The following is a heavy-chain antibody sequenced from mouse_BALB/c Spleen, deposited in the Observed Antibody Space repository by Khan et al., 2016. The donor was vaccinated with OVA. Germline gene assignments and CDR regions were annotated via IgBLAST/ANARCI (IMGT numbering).Heavy chain of an antibody. V-gene: IGHV1-55*01. CDR1: GYTFTSYW. CDR3: SGVARGTAMDY. Sequence: QVQLQQSGAELVKPGASVKMSCKASGYTFTSYWINWVKQRPGQGLEWIGDIYPGRGITNYNEKFKSKATLTLDTSSSTAYMQLSSLTSEDSAVVYCSGVARGTAMDYWGQGTTVTVSS. CDR2: IYPGRGIT. D-gene: IGHD1-1*01. J-gene: IGHJ2*01.